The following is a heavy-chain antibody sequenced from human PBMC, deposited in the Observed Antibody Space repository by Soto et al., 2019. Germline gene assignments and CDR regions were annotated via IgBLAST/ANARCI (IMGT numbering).Heavy chain of an antibody. CDR1: GYSFTSYW. Sequence: GESLKISCKGSGYSFTSYWISWVRQMPGKGLEWMGRIDPSDSYTNYSPSFQGHVTISADKSISTAYLQWSSLKASDTAMYYCASEYCSGGRCYYYGMDVWGQGTTVTVSS. CDR2: IDPSDSYT. V-gene: IGHV5-10-1*01. CDR3: ASEYCSGGRCYYYGMDV. D-gene: IGHD2-15*01. J-gene: IGHJ6*02.